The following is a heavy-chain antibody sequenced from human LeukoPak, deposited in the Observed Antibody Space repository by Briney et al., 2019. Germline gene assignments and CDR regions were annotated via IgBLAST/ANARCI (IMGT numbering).Heavy chain of an antibody. V-gene: IGHV4-39*07. CDR2: IYYSGST. CDR1: GGSISSSSYY. J-gene: IGHJ4*02. D-gene: IGHD1-26*01. Sequence: KPSETLSLTCTVSGGSISSSSYYWGWIRQPPGKGLEWIGSIYYSGSTYYNPSLKSRVTISVDTSKNQFSLKLSSVTAADTAVYYCARGVGGSYCDYWGQGTLVTVSS. CDR3: ARGVGGSYCDY.